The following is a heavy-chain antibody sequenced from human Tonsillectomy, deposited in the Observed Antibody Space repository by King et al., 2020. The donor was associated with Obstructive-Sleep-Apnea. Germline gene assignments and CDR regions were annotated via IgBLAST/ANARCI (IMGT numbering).Heavy chain of an antibody. J-gene: IGHJ6*02. D-gene: IGHD3-10*01. CDR1: GFTFSEYY. V-gene: IGHV3-11*01. CDR2: ISSGGDTI. Sequence: QLVQSGGGLVKPGGSLRLSCAASGFTFSEYYMSWIRQAPGKGLEWVSYISSGGDTIYYGDSVKGRFTISRDDAKNSLYLQMNSLRAEDTAVYYCAKGSGSLLYYYYGMDVWGQGTTVTVSS. CDR3: AKGSGSLLYYYYGMDV.